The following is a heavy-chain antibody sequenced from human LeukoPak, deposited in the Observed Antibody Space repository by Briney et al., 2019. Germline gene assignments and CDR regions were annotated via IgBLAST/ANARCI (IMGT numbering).Heavy chain of an antibody. J-gene: IGHJ6*03. Sequence: ASVKVSCKASGYTFTDYYMHWVRQAPGQGPEWMGWINPNSGGTNYAQKFQGRVTMTRDTSISTAYMELSRLRSDDTAVYYCARDGGAVNYYYYYMDVWGKGTTVTISS. V-gene: IGHV1-2*02. CDR2: INPNSGGT. CDR3: ARDGGAVNYYYYYMDV. D-gene: IGHD3-16*01. CDR1: GYTFTDYY.